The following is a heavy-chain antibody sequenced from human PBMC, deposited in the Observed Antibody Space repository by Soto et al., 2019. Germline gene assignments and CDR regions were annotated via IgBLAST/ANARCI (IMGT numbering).Heavy chain of an antibody. D-gene: IGHD1-7*01. CDR1: GYTFPSDD. CDR3: AKVARDNWNYGWFGP. V-gene: IGHV1-8*01. CDR2: MNPNSGNT. Sequence: ASVKVSCKASGYTFPSDDINWVRQATGQGLEWMGWMNPNSGNTGYAQKFQGRVTMTRNTSISTAYMELNSLKTEDTAVYYCAKVARDNWNYGWFGPWGQGTLVTVSS. J-gene: IGHJ5*02.